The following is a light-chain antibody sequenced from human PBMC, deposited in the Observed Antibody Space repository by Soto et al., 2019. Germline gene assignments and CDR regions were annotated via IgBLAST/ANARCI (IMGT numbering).Light chain of an antibody. J-gene: IGKJ5*01. V-gene: IGKV1-16*02. CDR1: QDISNY. CDR2: GAS. CDR3: QQYNSYPIT. Sequence: DIQMTQSPSSLSASVGDRVNITCRASQDISNYLVWFQQKPGKAPKSLIYGASSLQSGVPSKFSGSGSGTEFTLTITTLQPEDFATYYCQQYNSYPITFGQGTRLEIK.